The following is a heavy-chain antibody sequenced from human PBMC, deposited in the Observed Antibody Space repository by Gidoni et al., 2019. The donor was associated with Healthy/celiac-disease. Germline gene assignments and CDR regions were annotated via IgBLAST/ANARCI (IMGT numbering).Heavy chain of an antibody. CDR3: ARTAIAAAGGYYYYYGMDV. CDR2: IYYSGST. J-gene: IGHJ6*02. CDR1: GGSISSSSYY. Sequence: QLQLQESGPGLVKPSETLSLTCTVSGGSISSSSYYWGWIRQPPGKGLEWIGSIYYSGSTYYNPSLKSRVTISVDTSKNQFSLKLSSVTAADTAVYYCARTAIAAAGGYYYYYGMDVWGQGTTVTVSS. V-gene: IGHV4-39*01. D-gene: IGHD6-13*01.